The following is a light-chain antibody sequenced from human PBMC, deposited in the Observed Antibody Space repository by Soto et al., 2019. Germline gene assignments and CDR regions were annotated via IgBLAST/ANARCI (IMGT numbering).Light chain of an antibody. V-gene: IGKV3-20*01. J-gene: IGKJ5*01. CDR2: GAS. CDR1: QSVSSSQ. CDR3: QHYGNSPLT. Sequence: EIVLTQSPGTLSLSPGEGATLSCRAGQSVSSSQLAGYQQKPGQAPRLLVYGASSRATGIPERFSGSVSETDFTLSISRLEPEDFAVYYCQHYGNSPLTFGQGTRLEI.